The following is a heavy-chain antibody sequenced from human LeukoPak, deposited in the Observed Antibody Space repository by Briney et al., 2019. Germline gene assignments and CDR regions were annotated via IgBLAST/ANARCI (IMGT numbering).Heavy chain of an antibody. CDR2: IYYSGNT. J-gene: IGHJ4*02. CDR1: GGSFDSNAYY. Sequence: SETLSLTCTVSGGSFDSNAYYWGWSRQPPGKGLEWIGTIYYSGNTYYNPSLKSRVTISVDTSRNQFSLKVSSVTAADTAVYYCARRTNWYFDYWGQGTLVTVSS. CDR3: ARRTNWYFDY. V-gene: IGHV4-39*07. D-gene: IGHD7-27*01.